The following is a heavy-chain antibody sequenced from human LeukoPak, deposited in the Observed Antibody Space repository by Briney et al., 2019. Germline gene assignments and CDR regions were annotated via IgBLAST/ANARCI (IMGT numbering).Heavy chain of an antibody. J-gene: IGHJ4*02. CDR3: ARAPQSGY. Sequence: GGSLRLSCAASGFIFSSYSMNWVRRAPGKGLEWVSYISSSSSTIYYADSVKGRFTISRDNAKNSLYLQMNSLRAEDTAVYYCARAPQSGYWGQGTLVTVSS. CDR1: GFIFSSYS. CDR2: ISSSSSTI. D-gene: IGHD6-25*01. V-gene: IGHV3-48*01.